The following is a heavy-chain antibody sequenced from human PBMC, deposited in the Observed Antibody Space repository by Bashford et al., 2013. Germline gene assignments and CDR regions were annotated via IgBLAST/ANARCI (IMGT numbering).Heavy chain of an antibody. CDR3: ARDFCGGSCNFDS. CDR2: IRYDGSVK. D-gene: IGHD2-15*01. V-gene: IGHV3-33*01. J-gene: IGHJ4*02. Sequence: VRQAPGKGLEWVANIRYDGSVKYYADSVKGRFTISRDDSNNKLYLQMNSLRIEDTAVYYCARDFCGGSCNFDSWGQGTLVTVSS.